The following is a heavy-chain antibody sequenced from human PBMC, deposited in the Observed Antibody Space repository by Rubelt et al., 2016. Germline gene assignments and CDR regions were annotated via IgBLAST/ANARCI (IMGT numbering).Heavy chain of an antibody. D-gene: IGHD6-19*01. CDR2: ISAYNGNT. Sequence: QVQLVQSGAEVKKPGASVKVSCKASGYTFTSYGISWVRQAPGQGLEWMGWISAYNGNTNYAQKLQGRVTMTTDTATSTAYMELRSVRSDDTAVYYCARDRTWLVPGLDAFDIWGQGTMVTVSS. CDR3: ARDRTWLVPGLDAFDI. CDR1: GYTFTSYG. V-gene: IGHV1-18*01. J-gene: IGHJ3*02.